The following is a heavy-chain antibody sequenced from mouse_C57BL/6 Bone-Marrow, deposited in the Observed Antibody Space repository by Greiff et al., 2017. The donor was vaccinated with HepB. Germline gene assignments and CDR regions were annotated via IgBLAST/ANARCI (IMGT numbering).Heavy chain of an antibody. D-gene: IGHD3-2*02. Sequence: QVQLQQPGTELVKPGASVKLSCKASGYTFTSYWMHWVKQRPGQGLEWIGNINPSNGGTNYNEKFKSKATLTVDKSSSTAYMQRSSLTSEDSAVYYCAREGQLSLPFAYWGQGTLFTVSA. CDR2: INPSNGGT. CDR3: AREGQLSLPFAY. J-gene: IGHJ3*01. V-gene: IGHV1-53*01. CDR1: GYTFTSYW.